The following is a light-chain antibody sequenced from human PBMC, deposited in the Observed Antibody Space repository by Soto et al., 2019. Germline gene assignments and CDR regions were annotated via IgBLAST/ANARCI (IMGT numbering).Light chain of an antibody. CDR1: SSDVGGYNY. J-gene: IGLJ2*01. CDR2: DVS. Sequence: QSALTQPASVSGSPGQSITISCTGTSSDVGGYNYVSWYQQHPGKAPKLMIYDVSNRPSGVSNRFSGSKSGNTASLTISGLQTADEAYYYCSSYTSSINYVLFGGGTKLTVL. V-gene: IGLV2-14*01. CDR3: SSYTSSINYVL.